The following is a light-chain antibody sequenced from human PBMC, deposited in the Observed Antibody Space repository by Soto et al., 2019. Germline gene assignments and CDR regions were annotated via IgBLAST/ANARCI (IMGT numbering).Light chain of an antibody. CDR1: QSINTY. CDR3: QQYNSYSWT. V-gene: IGKV1-5*01. CDR2: DAS. Sequence: DIQMTQFPSSLSASVGDRVTITCRASQSINTYLNWYQQKPGKAPKLLIYDASSLESGVPSRFSGSGSGTEFTLTISSLQPDDFATYYCQQYNSYSWTFGQGTKVDIK. J-gene: IGKJ1*01.